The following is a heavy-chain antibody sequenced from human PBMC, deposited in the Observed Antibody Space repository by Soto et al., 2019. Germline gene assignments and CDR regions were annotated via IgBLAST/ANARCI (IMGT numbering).Heavy chain of an antibody. Sequence: PSETLSLTCTVSGGTIRSSNYYWAWIRQPPGKGLEWIGSIDYSGSTYYNPSLKSRVTISVDTSKNHFSLKLGSVPAADTALYYCSRRAPEGFDPWGQGTLVTVSS. V-gene: IGHV4-39*02. CDR1: GGTIRSSNYY. CDR2: IDYSGST. J-gene: IGHJ5*02. CDR3: SRRAPEGFDP.